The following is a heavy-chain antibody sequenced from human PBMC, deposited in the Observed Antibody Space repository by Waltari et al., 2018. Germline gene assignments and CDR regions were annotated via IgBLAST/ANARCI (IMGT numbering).Heavy chain of an antibody. CDR3: AKDMTAGGLDN. CDR1: GFTFNEHA. Sequence: EVLLVDSGGGLVQPGGSLRLSCAGFGFTFNEHAMHWVRQAPGKGRVWVSGILWSGDRIGYADSVKGRFTISRDNAKNALYLQMNSLRADDTALYFCAKDMTAGGLDNWGQGTLVTVSS. CDR2: ILWSGDRI. V-gene: IGHV3-9*01. J-gene: IGHJ4*02. D-gene: IGHD6-13*01.